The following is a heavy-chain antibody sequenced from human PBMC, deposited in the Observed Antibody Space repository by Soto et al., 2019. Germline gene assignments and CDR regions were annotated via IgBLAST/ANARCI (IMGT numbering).Heavy chain of an antibody. V-gene: IGHV3-74*01. Sequence: GGSLRLSCAASGFIFSSYWMHWVRQAPGKGPEWVSRINDDGISTNYADSVKGRFTISRDNAKNTLYLQMNALRVEDTAVYYCTRGPRSTSTGTGAFWGQGTLVTVSS. D-gene: IGHD1-1*01. CDR2: INDDGIST. CDR1: GFIFSSYW. J-gene: IGHJ4*02. CDR3: TRGPRSTSTGTGAF.